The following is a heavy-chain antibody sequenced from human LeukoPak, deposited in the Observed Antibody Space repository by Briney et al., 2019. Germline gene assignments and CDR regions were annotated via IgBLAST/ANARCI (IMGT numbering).Heavy chain of an antibody. Sequence: GGSLRLSCAASGFTFSSYGMHWVRQAPGKGLEWVAAIWYDGSNKYYADSVKGRFTISRDNSKNTLYLQMNSLRAEDTAVYYCAKDGGVPAAITWRRTYYMDVRGKGTTVTVSS. V-gene: IGHV3-33*06. CDR3: AKDGGVPAAITWRRTYYMDV. J-gene: IGHJ6*03. D-gene: IGHD2-2*02. CDR1: GFTFSSYG. CDR2: IWYDGSNK.